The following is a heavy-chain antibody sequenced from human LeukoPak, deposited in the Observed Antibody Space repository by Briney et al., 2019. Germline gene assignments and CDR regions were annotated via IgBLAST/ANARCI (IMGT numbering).Heavy chain of an antibody. Sequence: GGSLRLSCAASGFTFSSYGMHWVRQAPGKGLEWVSAISGSGGNTYYAGSVKGRFTISRDNSKNTLYLQMNSLRAEDTAIYYCAKPAKTDYADYWGQGTLVTVSS. D-gene: IGHD1-14*01. V-gene: IGHV3-23*01. J-gene: IGHJ4*02. CDR3: AKPAKTDYADY. CDR1: GFTFSSYG. CDR2: ISGSGGNT.